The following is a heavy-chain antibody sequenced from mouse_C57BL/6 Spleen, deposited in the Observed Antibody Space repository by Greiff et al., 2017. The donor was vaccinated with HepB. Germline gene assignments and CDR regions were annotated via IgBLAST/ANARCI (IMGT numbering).Heavy chain of an antibody. J-gene: IGHJ3*01. V-gene: IGHV6-3*01. D-gene: IGHD1-1*01. Sequence: EVKVVESGGGLVQPGGSMKLSCVASGFTFSNYWMNWVRQSPEKGLEWVAQIRLKSDNYATHYAESVKGRFTISRDDSKSSVYLQMNNLRAEDTGIYYCTGSITTVPWFAYWGQGTLVTVSA. CDR1: GFTFSNYW. CDR2: IRLKSDNYAT. CDR3: TGSITTVPWFAY.